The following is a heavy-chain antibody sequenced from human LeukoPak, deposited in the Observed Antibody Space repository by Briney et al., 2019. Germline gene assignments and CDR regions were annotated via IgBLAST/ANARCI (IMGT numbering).Heavy chain of an antibody. Sequence: PGRSLRLSCAASGFTFYNYAMNWVRQVPGKGLEWISLISWNSGTIGYADSVKGRFTISRDNANNFLYLQMNSLRAEDTALYYCARAYKDRSLAGKKEFFQHWGQGTLVTVSS. CDR1: GFTFYNYA. J-gene: IGHJ1*01. CDR2: ISWNSGTI. D-gene: IGHD6-19*01. V-gene: IGHV3-9*01. CDR3: ARAYKDRSLAGKKEFFQH.